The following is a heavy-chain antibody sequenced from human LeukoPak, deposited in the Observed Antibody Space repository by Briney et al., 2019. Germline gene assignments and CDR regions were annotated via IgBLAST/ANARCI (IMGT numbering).Heavy chain of an antibody. Sequence: SETLSLTCTVSGGSISSSSYYWGWIRQPPGKGLEWIGSIYYSGSTYYNPSLKSRVTISVDTSKNQFSLKLSSVTAADTAVYYCARCTDIVVVREFDYWAREPWSPSPQ. CDR3: ARCTDIVVVREFDY. V-gene: IGHV4-39*01. J-gene: IGHJ4*02. D-gene: IGHD2-2*01. CDR2: IYYSGST. CDR1: GGSISSSSYY.